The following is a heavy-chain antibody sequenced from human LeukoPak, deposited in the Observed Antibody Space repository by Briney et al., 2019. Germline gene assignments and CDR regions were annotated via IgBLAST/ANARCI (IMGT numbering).Heavy chain of an antibody. CDR1: GGTFSSYA. D-gene: IGHD6-19*01. CDR3: ARDRVAVAGIYWYFDL. Sequence: ASVKVSCKASGGTFSSYAISWVRQAPGQGLEWMGGIIPIFGTANYAQKFQGRVTITADESTSTAYMELSSLRSEDTAVYYCARDRVAVAGIYWYFDLWGRGTLVTVSS. J-gene: IGHJ2*01. V-gene: IGHV1-69*13. CDR2: IIPIFGTA.